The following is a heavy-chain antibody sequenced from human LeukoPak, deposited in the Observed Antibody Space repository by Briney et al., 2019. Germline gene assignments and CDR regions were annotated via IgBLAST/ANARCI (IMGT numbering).Heavy chain of an antibody. V-gene: IGHV4-59*01. Sequence: PSETLSLTCTVSGGSIGNYYWSWFRQSPGKGLEWIGFIYYSGSTDYNPSLKSRGTISVDTSRNQISLKLRSVTAADTAVYYCARGSTRAFDIWGQGTMVTVSS. D-gene: IGHD1-1*01. J-gene: IGHJ3*02. CDR1: GGSIGNYY. CDR2: IYYSGST. CDR3: ARGSTRAFDI.